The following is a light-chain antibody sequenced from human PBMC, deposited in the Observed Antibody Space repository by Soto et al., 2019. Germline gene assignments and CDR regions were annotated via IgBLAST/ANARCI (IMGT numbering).Light chain of an antibody. J-gene: IGKJ4*01. CDR2: TAS. V-gene: IGKV1D-12*01. Sequence: DIQMTQSPSSVSASVGDRVTITCRASQGVSTWLARYQQKPGKAPNLLIYTASSLQSGVPSRFSGSGSGTDFTLTISRLQPEDFATYYCQQTTTFPLTFGGGTKVEI. CDR3: QQTTTFPLT. CDR1: QGVSTW.